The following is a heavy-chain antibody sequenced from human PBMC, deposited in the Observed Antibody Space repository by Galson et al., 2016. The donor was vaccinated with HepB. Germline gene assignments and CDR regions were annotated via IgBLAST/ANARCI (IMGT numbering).Heavy chain of an antibody. J-gene: IGHJ4*02. V-gene: IGHV3-23*01. D-gene: IGHD2-15*01. CDR2: ISGSGDTT. CDR1: GLTLATYG. Sequence: SLRLSCAVSGLTLATYGMSWVRQAPGKGLEWVSVISGSGDTTYYAGSVKGRFTISRDNSKHTLYLQMNSLRAEDTAVYYCARERAGIWDNFDYWGQGALVTVSS. CDR3: ARERAGIWDNFDY.